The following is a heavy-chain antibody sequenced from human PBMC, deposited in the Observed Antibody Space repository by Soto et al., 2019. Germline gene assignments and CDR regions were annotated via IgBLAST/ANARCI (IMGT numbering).Heavy chain of an antibody. Sequence: GGSLRLSCAASGFTFDDYAMHWVRQAPGKGLEWVSGISWNSGSIGYADSVKGRFTISRDNAKNSLYLQMNSLRAEDTAVYYCARDLPGYCSGGSCFWDYDYWGQGTLVTVSS. CDR2: ISWNSGSI. D-gene: IGHD2-15*01. CDR1: GFTFDDYA. V-gene: IGHV3-9*01. CDR3: ARDLPGYCSGGSCFWDYDY. J-gene: IGHJ4*02.